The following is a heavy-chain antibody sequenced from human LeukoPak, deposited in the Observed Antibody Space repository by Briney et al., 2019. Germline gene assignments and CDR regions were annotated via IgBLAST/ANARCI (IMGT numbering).Heavy chain of an antibody. D-gene: IGHD6-19*01. V-gene: IGHV4-59*08. CDR2: IYYSGST. CDR3: ARRAVAGIDY. CDR1: GGSISSYY. Sequence: SETLSLTCTVSGGSISSYYWSWIRQPPGKGLEWIGYIYYSGSTNYNPSLKGRVTISVDTSKNQFSLKLSSVTAADTAVYYCARRAVAGIDYWGQGTLVTVSS. J-gene: IGHJ4*02.